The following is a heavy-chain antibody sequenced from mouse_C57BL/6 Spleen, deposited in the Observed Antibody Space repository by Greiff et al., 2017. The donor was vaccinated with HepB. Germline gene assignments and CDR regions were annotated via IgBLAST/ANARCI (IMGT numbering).Heavy chain of an antibody. Sequence: EVQLQQSGPELVKPGASVKMSCKASGYTFTDYNMHWVKQSHGKSLEWIGYINPNNGGNSYNQKFTGKATLTVNKSSSTASMELRRLTSEDSAVYDCAREGYYGSTRYWYFDVWGTGTTVTVSS. CDR2: INPNNGGN. CDR3: AREGYYGSTRYWYFDV. D-gene: IGHD1-1*01. CDR1: GYTFTDYN. J-gene: IGHJ1*03. V-gene: IGHV1-22*01.